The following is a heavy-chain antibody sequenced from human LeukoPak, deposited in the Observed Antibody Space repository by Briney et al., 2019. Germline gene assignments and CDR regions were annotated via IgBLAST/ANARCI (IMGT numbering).Heavy chain of an antibody. Sequence: GASVKVSCKASGYTFTNYGISWVRQAPGQGLEWMGWISAYNGNTNYAQKFQGRVTITADESTSTAYMELSSLRSEDTAVYYCARDGEYQLPGYYYGMDVWGQGTTVTVSS. D-gene: IGHD2-2*01. J-gene: IGHJ6*02. CDR3: ARDGEYQLPGYYYGMDV. V-gene: IGHV1-18*01. CDR2: ISAYNGNT. CDR1: GYTFTNYG.